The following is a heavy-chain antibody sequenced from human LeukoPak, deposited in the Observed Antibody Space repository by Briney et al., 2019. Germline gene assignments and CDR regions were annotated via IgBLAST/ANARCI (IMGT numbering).Heavy chain of an antibody. CDR3: ARESFEEPGTMDH. CDR2: IYYGGGT. V-gene: IGHV4-39*07. D-gene: IGHD4/OR15-4a*01. CDR1: GGSISSGSYY. J-gene: IGHJ4*02. Sequence: SETLSLTCTVSGGSISSGSYYWGWTRQPPGKGLEWIGSIYYGGGTHYNPSLKSRATIFLDTSMNQFSLRLTSVTAADTALYFCARESFEEPGTMDHWGQGTLVSVSS.